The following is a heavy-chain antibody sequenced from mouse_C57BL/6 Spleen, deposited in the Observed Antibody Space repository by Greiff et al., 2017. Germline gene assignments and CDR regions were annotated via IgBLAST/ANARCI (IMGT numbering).Heavy chain of an antibody. Sequence: VMLVESGAELVRPGTSVKMSCKASGYTFTNYWIGWAKQRPGHGLEWIGDIYPGGGYTNYNEKFKGKATLTADKSSSTAYMQFSSLTSEDSAIYYCARHYDYWYFDVWGTGTTGTVSS. V-gene: IGHV1-63*01. J-gene: IGHJ1*03. D-gene: IGHD2-4*01. CDR2: IYPGGGYT. CDR3: ARHYDYWYFDV. CDR1: GYTFTNYW.